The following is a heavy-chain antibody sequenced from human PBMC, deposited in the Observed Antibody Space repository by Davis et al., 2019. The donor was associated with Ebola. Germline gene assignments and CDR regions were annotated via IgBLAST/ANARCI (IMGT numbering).Heavy chain of an antibody. Sequence: GESLKISCKGSGYSFTSYWIGWVRQMPGKGLEWMGLIYPGDSDTRYSPSFQGQVTISADKSISTAYLQWSSLKASDTAMYYCARLGCSSTSCYKGSGAEYFQHWGQGTLVTVSS. D-gene: IGHD2-2*02. CDR3: ARLGCSSTSCYKGSGAEYFQH. CDR1: GYSFTSYW. J-gene: IGHJ1*01. V-gene: IGHV5-51*01. CDR2: IYPGDSDT.